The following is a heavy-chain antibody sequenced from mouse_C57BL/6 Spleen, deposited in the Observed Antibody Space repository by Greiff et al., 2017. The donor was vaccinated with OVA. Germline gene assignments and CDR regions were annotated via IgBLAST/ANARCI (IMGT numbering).Heavy chain of an antibody. CDR3: ARRGDYVRYFDV. CDR2: INPNNGGT. V-gene: IGHV1-26*01. CDR1: GYTFTDYY. Sequence: EVQLQQSGPELVKPGASVKISCKASGYTFTDYYMTWVKQSHGKSLEWIGDINPNNGGTSYNQKFKGKATLTVDKSSSTAYMELRSLTSEDSAVYYCARRGDYVRYFDVWGTGTTVTVSS. J-gene: IGHJ1*03. D-gene: IGHD2-4*01.